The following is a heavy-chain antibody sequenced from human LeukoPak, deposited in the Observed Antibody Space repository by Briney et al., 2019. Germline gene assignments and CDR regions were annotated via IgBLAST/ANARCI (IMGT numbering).Heavy chain of an antibody. CDR1: GFTFSPYS. Sequence: GGSPRLSCATSGFTFSPYSFNWVRQAPGKGLEWISYINAHRTIYYADSVEGRFTISRDNAKNSAYLQLNSLRVEDTAMYYCARSVEGSFDYWGQGTLVTVSS. CDR3: ARSVEGSFDY. V-gene: IGHV3-48*01. CDR2: INAHRTI. J-gene: IGHJ4*02. D-gene: IGHD6-19*01.